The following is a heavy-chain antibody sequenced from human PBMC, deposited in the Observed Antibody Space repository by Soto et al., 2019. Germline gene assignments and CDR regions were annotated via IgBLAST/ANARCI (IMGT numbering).Heavy chain of an antibody. CDR2: NYSSGTT. J-gene: IGHJ4*02. D-gene: IGHD3-22*01. CDR1: GGSVSGTSFY. V-gene: IGHV4-61*01. Sequence: QVQLQESGPGLVKPSGTLSLTCSVSGGSVSGTSFYWSWIRQPPGKRLEWIGYNYSSGTTNYNPSLKSRVRISVDTSKNQFSLRRSSVTAADTAVYYCARAPSSGYYYSFVGYWGQGALVTVSS. CDR3: ARAPSSGYYYSFVGY.